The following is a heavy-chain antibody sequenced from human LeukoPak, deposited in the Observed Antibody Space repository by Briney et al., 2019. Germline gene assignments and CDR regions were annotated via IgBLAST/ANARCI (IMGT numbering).Heavy chain of an antibody. Sequence: SETLSLTCTVSGGSISSGDYYWSWIRQPPGKGLAWIGYIYYSGSTYYNPPLKSLVTISVDTSKNQFSLKLSSVTAADTAVYYCARRHDYGYQGVYFDYWRQGTLVTVSS. CDR3: ARRHDYGYQGVYFDY. J-gene: IGHJ4*02. CDR1: GGSISSGDYY. V-gene: IGHV4-30-4*08. CDR2: IYYSGST. D-gene: IGHD4-17*01.